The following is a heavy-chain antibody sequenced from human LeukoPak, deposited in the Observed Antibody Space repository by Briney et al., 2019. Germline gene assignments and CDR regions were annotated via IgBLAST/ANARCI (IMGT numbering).Heavy chain of an antibody. D-gene: IGHD3-10*01. CDR3: ARGPADRGPLWFGELSPRNAFDI. Sequence: SETLSLTCTVSGGSISSSSYYWGWIRQPPGKGLEWIGSIYYSGSTYYNPSLKSRVTISVDTSKNQFSLKLSSVTAADTAVYYCARGPADRGPLWFGELSPRNAFDIWGQGTMVTVSS. CDR2: IYYSGST. V-gene: IGHV4-39*07. CDR1: GGSISSSSYY. J-gene: IGHJ3*02.